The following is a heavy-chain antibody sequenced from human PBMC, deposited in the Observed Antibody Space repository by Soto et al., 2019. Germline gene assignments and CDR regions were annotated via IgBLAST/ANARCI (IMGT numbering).Heavy chain of an antibody. V-gene: IGHV3-23*01. CDR1: GFTFSSYA. CDR2: ISGSGGST. D-gene: IGHD6-6*01. Sequence: EVQLLESGGGLVQPGGSLRLSCAASGFTFSSYAMSWVRQAPGKGLEWVSAISGSGGSTYYADSVKGRFTISRDNSKNTLYMQMNSLRAEDTAVYDCAKGSTYSISSIVDYWGQGTLVTVSS. J-gene: IGHJ4*02. CDR3: AKGSTYSISSIVDY.